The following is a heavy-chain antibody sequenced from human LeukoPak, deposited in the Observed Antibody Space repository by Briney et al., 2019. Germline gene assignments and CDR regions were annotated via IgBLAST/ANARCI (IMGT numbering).Heavy chain of an antibody. CDR2: IRYGGSD. CDR3: ARPGCRGKNAD. Sequence: SGTLPLTCTGSGGSISTSSYYWGWIRQSPGKGLDWIGSIRYGGSDFYNPSLKNRATIAVGRSKKQFSLALTSVTGADPAIYYCARPGCRGKNADWGQGCLVTVSA. J-gene: IGHJ4*02. D-gene: IGHD2-8*01. CDR1: GGSISTSSYY. V-gene: IGHV4-39*01.